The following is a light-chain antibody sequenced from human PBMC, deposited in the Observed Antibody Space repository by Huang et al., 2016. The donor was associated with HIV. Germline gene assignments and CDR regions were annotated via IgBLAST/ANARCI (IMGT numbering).Light chain of an antibody. Sequence: EIVLTQSPATLSLSPGERATLPCRASQSVGSYLAWYQHKPGQAPRLLILDASSRATGIPARFSGRGSGTDFTLTISSLDPEDFAVYYCQQRSAWPYTFGQGTKLEIK. V-gene: IGKV3-11*01. J-gene: IGKJ2*01. CDR3: QQRSAWPYT. CDR2: DAS. CDR1: QSVGSY.